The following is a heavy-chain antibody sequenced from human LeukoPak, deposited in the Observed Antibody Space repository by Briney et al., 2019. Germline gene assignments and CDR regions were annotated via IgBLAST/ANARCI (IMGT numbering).Heavy chain of an antibody. CDR1: GFTFSSYA. Sequence: GGSLRLSCAASGFTFSSYAMNWVRQAPGKGLEWVSSISSSSSYIYYADSVKGRFTISRDNAKNSLYLQMNSLRAEDTAVYYCARWDLVTAFDYWGQGTLVTVSS. CDR2: ISSSSSYI. V-gene: IGHV3-21*01. CDR3: ARWDLVTAFDY. J-gene: IGHJ4*02. D-gene: IGHD5-18*01.